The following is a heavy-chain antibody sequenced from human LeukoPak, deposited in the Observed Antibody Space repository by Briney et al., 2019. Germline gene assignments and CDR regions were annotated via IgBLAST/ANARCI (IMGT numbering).Heavy chain of an antibody. J-gene: IGHJ5*02. Sequence: GASVKVSCKASGYTFSSYDINWVRQATGQGLEWMGYMNPGSGNTGYAQNFQGRVTLTVNTSITTAYMELSSLRPEDTAVYYCARAGKLEPQPNWFDPWGQGTLVTVSS. CDR3: ARAGKLEPQPNWFDP. D-gene: IGHD1-1*01. CDR1: GYTFSSYD. CDR2: MNPGSGNT. V-gene: IGHV1-8*01.